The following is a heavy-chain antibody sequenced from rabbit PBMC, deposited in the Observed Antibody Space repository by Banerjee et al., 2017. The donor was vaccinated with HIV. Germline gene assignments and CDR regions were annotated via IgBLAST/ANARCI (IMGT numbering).Heavy chain of an antibody. CDR1: GVSFTISSY. D-gene: IGHD1-1*01. CDR2: IDAGDSGFT. CDR3: ARDLTGVIGWNFGW. J-gene: IGHJ4*01. V-gene: IGHV1S45*01. Sequence: QEQLVESGGGLVKPGASLTLTCTASGVSFTISSYMCWDRQAPGKGLEWIACIDAGDSGFTYSATWAKGRFTFSKPSSTTVTLQMTSLTAADTATYFCARDLTGVIGWNFGWWGPGTLVTVS.